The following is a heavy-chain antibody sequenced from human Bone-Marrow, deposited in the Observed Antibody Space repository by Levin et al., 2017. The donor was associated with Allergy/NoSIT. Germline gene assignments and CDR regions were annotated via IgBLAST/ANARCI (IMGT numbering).Heavy chain of an antibody. Sequence: GGSLRLSCKASGFTFKNYDMNWIRQASGKGLQWVSMITATGETTHSADSVKGRFIVSRDNSKDTLYLQMNSLRAEDTARYYCAYLQSGSYVFDIWGQGTMVSV. V-gene: IGHV3-23*01. CDR3: AYLQSGSYVFDI. D-gene: IGHD1-26*01. CDR2: ITATGETT. J-gene: IGHJ3*02. CDR1: GFTFKNYD.